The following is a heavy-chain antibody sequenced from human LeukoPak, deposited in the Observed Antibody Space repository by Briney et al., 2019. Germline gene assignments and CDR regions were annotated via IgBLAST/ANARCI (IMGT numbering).Heavy chain of an antibody. CDR2: IYYSGST. CDR3: ARRSRIAAAADFDY. CDR1: GGSISSSSYY. V-gene: IGHV4-39*01. D-gene: IGHD6-13*01. J-gene: IGHJ4*02. Sequence: PSETLSLTCTVSGGSISSSSYYWGWIRQPPGKGLEWIGSIYYSGSTYYNPSLKSRVTISVDTSKNQFSLKLSSVTAADTAVYYCARRSRIAAAADFDYWGQGALVTVSS.